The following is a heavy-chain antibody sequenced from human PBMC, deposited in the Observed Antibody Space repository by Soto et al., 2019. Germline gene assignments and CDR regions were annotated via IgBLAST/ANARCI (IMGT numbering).Heavy chain of an antibody. CDR1: GFTFSSYT. D-gene: IGHD5-12*01. CDR2: ISYDGSNK. CDR3: ARDRGHRWLQFDFDY. V-gene: IGHV3-30-3*01. J-gene: IGHJ4*02. Sequence: QVQLVESGGGVVQPGRSLRFSCAASGFTFSSYTMHWVRQAPGKGLEWVALISYDGSNKYYADSVKGRFTISRDNSKNTLYLQMNSLRVEDTAVYYCARDRGHRWLQFDFDYWGQGTLVTVSS.